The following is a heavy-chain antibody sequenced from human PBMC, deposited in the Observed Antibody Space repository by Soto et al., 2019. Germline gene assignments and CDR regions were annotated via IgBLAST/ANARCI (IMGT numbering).Heavy chain of an antibody. D-gene: IGHD5-12*01. CDR1: GGSISSYY. J-gene: IGHJ6*03. CDR3: ARQATIYDYYYYMDV. CDR2: IHYSGGT. Sequence: SETLSLTCTVSGGSISSYYWTWIRQPPGKGLEWIGYIHYSGGTNYNPSLKSRVTISVDTSKNQFSLKLSSVTAADTAVYYCARQATIYDYYYYMDVWGKGTTVTVSS. V-gene: IGHV4-59*01.